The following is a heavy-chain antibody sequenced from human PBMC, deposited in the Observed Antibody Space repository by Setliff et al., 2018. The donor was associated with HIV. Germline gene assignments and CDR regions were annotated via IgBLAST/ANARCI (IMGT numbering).Heavy chain of an antibody. J-gene: IGHJ6*03. CDR3: ARIVRWELVATSNFFYYYMDV. D-gene: IGHD1-26*01. V-gene: IGHV4-4*08. Sequence: NPSETLSLTCTVSGGSISSYFWSWIRQPPGKGLEWIGYIYTNWSTNYNPSLKSRVTISVDTSKNQFSLKLNSVTAADTAVYYCARIVRWELVATSNFFYYYMDVWGKGTTVTVSS. CDR2: IYTNWST. CDR1: GGSISSYF.